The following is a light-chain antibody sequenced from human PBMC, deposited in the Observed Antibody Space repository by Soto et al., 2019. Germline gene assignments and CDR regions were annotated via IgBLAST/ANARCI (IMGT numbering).Light chain of an antibody. J-gene: IGKJ1*01. V-gene: IGKV1-5*03. CDR3: QQYNNYGSWT. CDR1: QSISAW. Sequence: DIQMTQSPSTLSASVGDRVTITCRASQSISAWLAWYQQKTGKDPKLLIYKASSLESGVPSRFSGSGSGTEFTLTISSLQPDDFATYYCQQYNNYGSWTFGQGTKVEIK. CDR2: KAS.